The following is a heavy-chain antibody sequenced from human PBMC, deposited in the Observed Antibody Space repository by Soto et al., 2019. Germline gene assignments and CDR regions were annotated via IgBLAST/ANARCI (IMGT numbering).Heavy chain of an antibody. CDR2: IIPIFGTA. J-gene: IGHJ6*02. D-gene: IGHD2-15*01. CDR3: ASSRDIVVVVAATSHYYGMDV. CDR1: GGTFSSYA. Sequence: SVKVSCKASGGTFSSYAISWVRQAPGQGLEWMGGIIPIFGTANYAQKFQGRVTITADESTSTAYMELSSLRSEDTAVYYCASSRDIVVVVAATSHYYGMDVWGQGTTVTVSS. V-gene: IGHV1-69*13.